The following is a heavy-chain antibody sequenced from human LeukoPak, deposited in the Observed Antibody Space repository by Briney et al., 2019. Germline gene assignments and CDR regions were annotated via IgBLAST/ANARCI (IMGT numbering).Heavy chain of an antibody. CDR1: GDSVSSNGVA. CDR3: TRGRNSAFDY. CDR2: TYYGSKWNN. J-gene: IGHJ4*02. Sequence: QTLSLTCAISGDSVSSNGVAWNWIRQSPSRGLEWLGRTYYGSKWNNDYALSVKSRITINPDTSKNQFSLQLNSVTPEDTAVYYCTRGRNSAFDYWGQGTLVTVSS. V-gene: IGHV6-1*01. D-gene: IGHD1-14*01.